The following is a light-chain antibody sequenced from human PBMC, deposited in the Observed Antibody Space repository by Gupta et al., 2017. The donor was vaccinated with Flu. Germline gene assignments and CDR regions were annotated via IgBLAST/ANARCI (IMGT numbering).Light chain of an antibody. CDR2: ATS. J-gene: IGKJ3*01. Sequence: GDRGTITCRASQGMGSYLAWYQQKPGRAPKLLIYATSTLQSGVPSRFSGSGSGTEFTLTIDSLQPEDFANYYCEQSHTYPFTFGPGTKVDVK. CDR3: EQSHTYPFT. V-gene: IGKV1-9*01. CDR1: QGMGSY.